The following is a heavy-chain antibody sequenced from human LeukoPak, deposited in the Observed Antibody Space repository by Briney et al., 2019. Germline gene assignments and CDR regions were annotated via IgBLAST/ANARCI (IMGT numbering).Heavy chain of an antibody. J-gene: IGHJ4*02. Sequence: GGSLRLSCAASGFTFSSYGMHWVRQAPGKGLEWEAVISYDGSNKYYADSVKGRFTISRDNSKNTLYLQMNSLRAEDTAVYYCARVLNYYDSSGYYFSYWGQGTLVTVSS. CDR2: ISYDGSNK. V-gene: IGHV3-30*03. CDR3: ARVLNYYDSSGYYFSY. CDR1: GFTFSSYG. D-gene: IGHD3-22*01.